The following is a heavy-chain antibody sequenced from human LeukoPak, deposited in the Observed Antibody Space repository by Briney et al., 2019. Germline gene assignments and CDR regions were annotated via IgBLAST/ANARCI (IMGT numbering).Heavy chain of an antibody. CDR1: GGSISSGGFY. CDR3: ARGTTDGYSYGRFDY. CDR2: IYYSGTT. V-gene: IGHV4-31*03. D-gene: IGHD5-18*01. J-gene: IGHJ4*02. Sequence: SETLSLTCTVSGGSISSGGFYWSWSRQHPGKGLGWLGNIYYSGTTYYNPSLKSRVTFSVDTSKNQFSLQLNPVTAADTALYYCARGTTDGYSYGRFDYWGQGTLVTVSS.